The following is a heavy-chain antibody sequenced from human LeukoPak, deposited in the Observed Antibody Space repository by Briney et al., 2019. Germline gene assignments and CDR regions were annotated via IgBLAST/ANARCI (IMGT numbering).Heavy chain of an antibody. J-gene: IGHJ4*02. V-gene: IGHV3-21*01. Sequence: GGSLRLSCAASGFSFSSYSMSWVRQAPGKGLEWVSFISRSSSDIYHADSVKGRFTISRDNAKNSLYLQMNSLRAEDTAVHYCARDLPAAVDWGQGTLVTVSS. CDR1: GFSFSSYS. CDR3: ARDLPAAVD. D-gene: IGHD2-2*01. CDR2: ISRSSSDI.